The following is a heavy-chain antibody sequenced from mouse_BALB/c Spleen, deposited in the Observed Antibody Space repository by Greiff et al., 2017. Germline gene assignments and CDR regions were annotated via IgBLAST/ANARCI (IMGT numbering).Heavy chain of an antibody. CDR3: ASPYYGSTWFAY. Sequence: QVQLKESGPGLVQPSQSLSITCTVSGFSLTSYGVHWVRQSPGKGLEWLGVIWSGGSTDYNAAFISRLSISKDNSKSQVFFKMNSLQANDTAIYYCASPYYGSTWFAYWGQGTLVTVSA. D-gene: IGHD1-1*01. CDR1: GFSLTSYG. CDR2: IWSGGST. J-gene: IGHJ3*01. V-gene: IGHV2-2*02.